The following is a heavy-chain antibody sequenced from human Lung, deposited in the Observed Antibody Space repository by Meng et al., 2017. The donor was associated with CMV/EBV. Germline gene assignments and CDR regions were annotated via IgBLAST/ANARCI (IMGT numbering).Heavy chain of an antibody. CDR2: IYYSGST. J-gene: IGHJ3*02. CDR1: GDSISSSSYY. V-gene: IGHV4-39*07. D-gene: IGHD3-22*01. Sequence: GSLRLXCTVSGDSISSSSYYWGWVRQPPGKGLEWIGSIYYSGSTYYNPSLKSRVTISVNTYKNQFSLKQSSVSGADTAVYYYGEENCDSSGGESFDIWGQGXMVTVSS. CDR3: GEENCDSSGGESFDI.